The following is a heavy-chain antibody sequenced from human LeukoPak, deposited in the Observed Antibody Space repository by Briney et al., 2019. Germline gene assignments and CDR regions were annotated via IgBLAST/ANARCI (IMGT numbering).Heavy chain of an antibody. Sequence: PGRSLRLSCAASGFTFSSYGMHWVRQAPGKGLEWVAVISYDGSNKYYADSVKGRFTISRDNTKNTLYLQMNSLRAEDTAVYYCAKAPTGIAAAVPFDYWGQGTLVTVSS. CDR1: GFTFSSYG. D-gene: IGHD6-13*01. CDR3: AKAPTGIAAAVPFDY. V-gene: IGHV3-30*18. J-gene: IGHJ4*02. CDR2: ISYDGSNK.